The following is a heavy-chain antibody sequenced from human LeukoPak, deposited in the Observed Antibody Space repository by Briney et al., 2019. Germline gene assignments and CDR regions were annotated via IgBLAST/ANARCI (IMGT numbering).Heavy chain of an antibody. Sequence: PSETLSLTCAVYGGSFSGYYWGWIRQPPGKGLEWIGEINHSGSTNYNPSLKSRVTISVDTSKNQFSLKLSSVTAADTAVYYCARCRFGKQIDYWGQGTLVTVSS. CDR2: INHSGST. D-gene: IGHD3-10*01. CDR3: ARCRFGKQIDY. CDR1: GGSFSGYY. J-gene: IGHJ4*02. V-gene: IGHV4-34*01.